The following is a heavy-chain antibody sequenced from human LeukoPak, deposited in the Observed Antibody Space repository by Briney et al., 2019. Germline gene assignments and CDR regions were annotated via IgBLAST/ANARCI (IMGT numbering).Heavy chain of an antibody. J-gene: IGHJ4*02. D-gene: IGHD4-17*01. V-gene: IGHV3-48*03. CDR2: ISSSGSTI. Sequence: GGSLRLSWAASGFTFSSYEMNWVRQAAGKGLEWVSYISSSGSTIYYADSVKGRFTISRDNSKNTLYLQMNSLRAEDTAVYYCASETTVTSLGYWGQGTLVTVSS. CDR3: ASETTVTSLGY. CDR1: GFTFSSYE.